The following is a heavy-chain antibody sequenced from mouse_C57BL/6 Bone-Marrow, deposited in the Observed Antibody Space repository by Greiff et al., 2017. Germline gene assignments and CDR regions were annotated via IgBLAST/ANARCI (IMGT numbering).Heavy chain of an antibody. CDR3: ARSLYYGSPFDY. CDR2: IDPSDSYT. CDR1: GYTFTSYW. J-gene: IGHJ2*01. Sequence: VQLQQPGAELVMPGASVKLSCKASGYTFTSYWMHWVKQRPGQGLEWIGEIDPSDSYTNYNQKFKGKSTLTVDKSSSTAYMQLSSLTTEDSAIYYCARSLYYGSPFDYWGQGTTLTVSS. V-gene: IGHV1-69*01. D-gene: IGHD1-1*01.